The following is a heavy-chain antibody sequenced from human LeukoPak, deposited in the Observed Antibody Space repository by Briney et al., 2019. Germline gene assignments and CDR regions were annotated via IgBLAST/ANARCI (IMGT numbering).Heavy chain of an antibody. CDR2: INPNSGGT. J-gene: IGHJ2*01. D-gene: IGHD1-14*01. CDR3: ARPLTTSGWYFDL. Sequence: VASVKVSCKASGYTFTGFYIHWVRQAPGQGLEWMGWINPNSGGTNYAQKFQDRVTMTRDTSISTAYMELSSLKSDDTAVYYRARPLTTSGWYFDLWGRGTLVTVSS. V-gene: IGHV1-2*02. CDR1: GYTFTGFY.